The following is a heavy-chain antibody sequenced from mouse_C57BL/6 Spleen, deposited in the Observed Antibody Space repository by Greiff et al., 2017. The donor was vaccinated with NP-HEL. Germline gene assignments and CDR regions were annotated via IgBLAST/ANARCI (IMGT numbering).Heavy chain of an antibody. CDR1: GYTFTDYE. CDR3: ARGGYSNYVGDAMDY. CDR2: IDPETGGT. Sequence: VQLVEPGAELVRPGASVTLSCKASGYTFTDYEMHWVKQTPVHGLEWIGAIDPETGGTAYNQKFKGKAILTADKSSSTAYMELRSLTSEDSAVYYGARGGYSNYVGDAMDYWGKGTSVTVSS. D-gene: IGHD2-5*01. V-gene: IGHV1-15*01. J-gene: IGHJ4*01.